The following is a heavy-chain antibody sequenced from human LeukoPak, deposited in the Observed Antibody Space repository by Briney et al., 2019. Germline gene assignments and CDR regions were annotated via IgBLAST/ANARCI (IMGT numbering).Heavy chain of an antibody. CDR3: ARASAGNDY. CDR1: GFTFSTYW. V-gene: IGHV3-7*01. CDR2: IKQDGSEK. Sequence: GGSLRLSCAASGFTFSTYWMSWVRQAPGKGLEWVANIKQDGSEKYYVDSVKGRFTISRDNAKNSLYLQMNSLRSEDTAMYYCARASAGNDYWGQGTLVTVSS. D-gene: IGHD6-13*01. J-gene: IGHJ4*02.